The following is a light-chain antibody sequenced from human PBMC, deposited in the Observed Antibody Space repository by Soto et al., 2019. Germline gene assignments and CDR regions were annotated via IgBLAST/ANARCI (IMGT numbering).Light chain of an antibody. CDR2: GAS. V-gene: IGKV3-20*01. Sequence: DIVLTQSPDTLSLSPGERATLSCRASQTVTSNLAWYQQKPGQAPRLLIYGASIRATGIPDRFSGGGSETDFTLTISGLEPEDFAVYYCQQYGSSPLYTFGQGTKVDIK. CDR3: QQYGSSPLYT. CDR1: QTVTSN. J-gene: IGKJ2*01.